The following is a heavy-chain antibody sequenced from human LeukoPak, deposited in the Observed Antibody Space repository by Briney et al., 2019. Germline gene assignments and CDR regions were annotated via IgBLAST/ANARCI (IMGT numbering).Heavy chain of an antibody. V-gene: IGHV4-34*01. Sequence: ETLSLTCAVYGGSFSGYSWRWIRQPPGKGLEWIGEINHSGSTNYNPSLKSRVTISVDTSKNQFSLKPSSVTAADTAVYYCARGLNYYDSSGHNLFDYWGQGTLVTVSS. D-gene: IGHD3-22*01. CDR1: GGSFSGYS. CDR2: INHSGST. CDR3: ARGLNYYDSSGHNLFDY. J-gene: IGHJ4*02.